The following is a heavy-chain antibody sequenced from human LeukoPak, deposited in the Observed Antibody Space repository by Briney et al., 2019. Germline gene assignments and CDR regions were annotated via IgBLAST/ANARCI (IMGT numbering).Heavy chain of an antibody. D-gene: IGHD1-1*01. CDR2: ISGSGGST. J-gene: IGHJ3*02. Sequence: PGGSLRLSCAASGFTFSSYAISWVRQAPGKGLEWVSAISGSGGSTYYADSVKGRFTISRDNSKNTLFLQMNSLRAEDTAVYYCAKDRTGTTRMMSGGAFDIWGQGTMVTVSS. V-gene: IGHV3-23*01. CDR3: AKDRTGTTRMMSGGAFDI. CDR1: GFTFSSYA.